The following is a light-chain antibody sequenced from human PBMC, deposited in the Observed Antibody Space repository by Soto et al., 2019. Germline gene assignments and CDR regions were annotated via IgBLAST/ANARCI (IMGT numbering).Light chain of an antibody. J-gene: IGLJ2*01. CDR1: SSDVGGYNY. Sequence: QSALTQPRSVSGSPGQSVTISCTGTSSDVGGYNYVSWYQQHPGKAPKLVIYDVSKRPSGVPAHFSGSKSGNTASLTISGLQTEDEADYYCCSYADTYTYVIFGGGTKLTV. CDR3: CSYADTYTYVI. V-gene: IGLV2-11*01. CDR2: DVS.